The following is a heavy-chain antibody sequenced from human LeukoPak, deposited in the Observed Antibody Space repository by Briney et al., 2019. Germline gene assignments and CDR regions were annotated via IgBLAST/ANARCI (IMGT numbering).Heavy chain of an antibody. CDR3: AKDGFCSSTSCYPNHFNS. D-gene: IGHD2-2*01. CDR2: IYSGGNT. J-gene: IGHJ4*02. Sequence: GGSLRLSCAASGFTVSINYMSWVRQAPGKGLEWVSVIYSGGNTYYADSVKGRFTISRDNSKNTVYLQMNSLRAEDTAVYYCAKDGFCSSTSCYPNHFNSWGQGTLVTVSS. V-gene: IGHV3-53*01. CDR1: GFTVSINY.